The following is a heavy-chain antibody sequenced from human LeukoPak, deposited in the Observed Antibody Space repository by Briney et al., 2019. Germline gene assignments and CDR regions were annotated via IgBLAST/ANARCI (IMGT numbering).Heavy chain of an antibody. V-gene: IGHV5-51*01. CDR2: IYPGDSDT. J-gene: IGHJ4*02. D-gene: IGHD5-12*01. Sequence: GESLKISCKGSGYSFTRYWIGWVRQMPGKGLEWMGIIYPGDSDTKYGQSFQGQVIMSADKSISTAYLQWSSLKASDTAMYYCARQVAAEYSGYDSGFGYWGQGTLVTVSS. CDR3: ARQVAAEYSGYDSGFGY. CDR1: GYSFTRYW.